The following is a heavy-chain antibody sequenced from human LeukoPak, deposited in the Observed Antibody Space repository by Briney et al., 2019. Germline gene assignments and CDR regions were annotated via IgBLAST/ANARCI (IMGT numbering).Heavy chain of an antibody. D-gene: IGHD3-22*01. J-gene: IGHJ4*02. CDR1: GYSISSSNW. V-gene: IGHV4-28*01. CDR2: IYYSGST. Sequence: SDTLSLTCAVSGYSISSSNWWGWIRQPPGKGLEWIGYIYYSGSTNYNPSLKSRVTISVDTSKNQFSLKLSSVTAADTAVYYCARHSPTYYYDSSGFIFDYWGQGTLVTVSS. CDR3: ARHSPTYYYDSSGFIFDY.